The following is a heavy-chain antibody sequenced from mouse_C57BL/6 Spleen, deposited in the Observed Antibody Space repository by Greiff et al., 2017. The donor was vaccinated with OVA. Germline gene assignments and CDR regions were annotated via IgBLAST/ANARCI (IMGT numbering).Heavy chain of an antibody. CDR3: VAVVATDYFDY. Sequence: VQLKESGAELVKPGASVKLSCTASGFNIKDYYMHWVKQRTEQGLEWIGRIDPEDGETKYAPKFQGKATITADTSSNTAHLQLSSLTSEDTAVYYCVAVVATDYFDYWGQGTTLTVSS. V-gene: IGHV14-2*01. CDR2: IDPEDGET. J-gene: IGHJ2*01. CDR1: GFNIKDYY. D-gene: IGHD1-1*01.